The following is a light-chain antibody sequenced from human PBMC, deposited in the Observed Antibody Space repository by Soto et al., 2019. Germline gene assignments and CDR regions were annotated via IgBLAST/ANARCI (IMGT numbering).Light chain of an antibody. J-gene: IGKJ4*01. Sequence: EIVMTQSPATLSVSPGERGTLSCRASESIDFNLAWYQQKPGQAPRLLIYGASNRATGIPARFSGSGSGTEFTLTISSLQSEDFALYYCQQYNNWLTFGGGTKVDIK. V-gene: IGKV3-15*01. CDR2: GAS. CDR1: ESIDFN. CDR3: QQYNNWLT.